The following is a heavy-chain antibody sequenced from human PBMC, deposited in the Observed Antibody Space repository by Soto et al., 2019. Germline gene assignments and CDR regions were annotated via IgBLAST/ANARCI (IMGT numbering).Heavy chain of an antibody. V-gene: IGHV4-34*01. CDR2: INHSGST. CDR3: ARGEWFDP. J-gene: IGHJ5*02. Sequence: SETLSLSCAVYGGSFSGYYWSWIRQPPGKGLEWIGEINHSGSTNYNPSLKSRVTISVDTSKNQFSLKLSSVTAADTAVYYCARGEWFDPWGQGTLVTVSS. CDR1: GGSFSGYY.